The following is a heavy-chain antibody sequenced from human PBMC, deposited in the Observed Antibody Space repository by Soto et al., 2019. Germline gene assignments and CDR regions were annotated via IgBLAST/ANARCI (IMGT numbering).Heavy chain of an antibody. V-gene: IGHV4-31*03. CDR2: TYYSGNT. J-gene: IGHJ4*02. CDR3: ARDPHYTDSSGYYVSSGNFES. Sequence: KTSETLSLTCTVSGDSISSGGYYWNWIRQHPGKGLEWIGSTYYSGNTYYNPSLKSRVTMSVDTSKNQFSLRLSSVTAADTAVYYCARDPHYTDSSGYYVSSGNFESWGQGILVTV. CDR1: GDSISSGGYY. D-gene: IGHD3-22*01.